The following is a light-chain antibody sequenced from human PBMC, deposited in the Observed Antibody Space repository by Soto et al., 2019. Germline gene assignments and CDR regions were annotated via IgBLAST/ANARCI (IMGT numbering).Light chain of an antibody. Sequence: DIQMTQSPYSLSAFVGDRVTLTWLASQSISSYLNWYQQKPGKAPKLLIYAASSLQSGVPSRFSGSGSGTDFTLTISSLQPEDFATYYCQQSYSTLITFGQGTRLEI. V-gene: IGKV1-39*01. CDR1: QSISSY. J-gene: IGKJ5*01. CDR3: QQSYSTLIT. CDR2: AAS.